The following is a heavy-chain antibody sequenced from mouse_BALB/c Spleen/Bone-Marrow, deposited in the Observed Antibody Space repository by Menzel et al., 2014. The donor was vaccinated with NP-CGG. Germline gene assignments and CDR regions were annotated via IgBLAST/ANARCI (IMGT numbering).Heavy chain of an antibody. J-gene: IGHJ3*01. CDR2: IYPSDSYT. Sequence: QVQLQQSGAELVRPGASVKLSCKASGYTSASYWINWVKQRPGQGLEWIGNIYPSDSYTNYNQKFKDKATLTVDKSSSTAYMQLSSPTSEDSAVYYCTRDDGSPFAYWGQGTLVTVSA. D-gene: IGHD2-3*01. V-gene: IGHV1-69*02. CDR3: TRDDGSPFAY. CDR1: GYTSASYW.